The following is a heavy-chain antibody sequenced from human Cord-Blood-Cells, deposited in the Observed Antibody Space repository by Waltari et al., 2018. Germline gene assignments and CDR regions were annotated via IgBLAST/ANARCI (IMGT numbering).Heavy chain of an antibody. CDR1: GVPLRSYG. J-gene: IGHJ4*02. CDR2: IWYDGSNK. D-gene: IGHD3-22*01. V-gene: IGHV3-33*01. Sequence: QVQLVESGGGVVQPGRSLRLSCGACGVPLRSYGMHWVRQAPGKGLEWVAVIWYDGSNKYYADSVKGRFTISRDNSKNTLYLQMNSLRAEDTAVYYCARERYDSSGYSGFDYWGQGTLVTVSS. CDR3: ARERYDSSGYSGFDY.